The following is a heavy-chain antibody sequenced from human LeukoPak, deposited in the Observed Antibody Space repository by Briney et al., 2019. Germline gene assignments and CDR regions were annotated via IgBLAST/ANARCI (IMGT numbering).Heavy chain of an antibody. J-gene: IGHJ5*02. CDR2: IYHSGST. Sequence: KPSGTLSLTCAVSGGSIYSTNWWSWVRQPPGKGLEWIGQIYHSGSTSYNPSLKSRVTISVDKSKNEFSLKLTSLTAADTAVYYCARAGGATLVRGGWIAPWGQGTLVTVSS. D-gene: IGHD3-10*01. CDR3: ARAGGATLVRGGWIAP. V-gene: IGHV4-4*02. CDR1: GGSIYSTNW.